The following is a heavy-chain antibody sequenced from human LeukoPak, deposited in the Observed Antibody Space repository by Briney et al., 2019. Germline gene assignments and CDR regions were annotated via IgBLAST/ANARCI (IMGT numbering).Heavy chain of an antibody. CDR3: ARVQGSGSSSWFSPRYYYYYMDV. D-gene: IGHD6-13*01. CDR1: GYTFTNYG. Sequence: ASVKVSCKASGYTFTNYGISWVRQAPGQGLEWMGWISAYNGNTHYAQNLQGRVTMTTDTSTSTAYMELRSLRSDDTAVYYCARVQGSGSSSWFSPRYYYYYMDVWGKGTTVTISS. V-gene: IGHV1-18*01. CDR2: ISAYNGNT. J-gene: IGHJ6*03.